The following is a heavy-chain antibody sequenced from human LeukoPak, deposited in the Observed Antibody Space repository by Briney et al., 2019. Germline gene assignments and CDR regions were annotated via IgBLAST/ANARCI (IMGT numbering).Heavy chain of an antibody. CDR2: IYYSGST. CDR1: GGSINSNSYH. V-gene: IGHV4-39*01. Sequence: SETLSLTCTVSGGSINSNSYHWGWIRQPPGKGLEWIGSIYYSGSTYYNPSLKSRVTISVETSKNQFSLKLSSVTAADTAVYYCVLGYYSRFDYWGQGTLVTVSS. J-gene: IGHJ4*02. D-gene: IGHD2-21*01. CDR3: VLGYYSRFDY.